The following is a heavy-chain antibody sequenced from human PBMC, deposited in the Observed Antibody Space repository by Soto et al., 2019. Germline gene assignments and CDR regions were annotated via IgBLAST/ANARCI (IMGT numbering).Heavy chain of an antibody. CDR3: ARDKRQQLVQGSRDYYYYYGMDV. Sequence: PGGSLRLSCAASGFTFSSYAMSWVRQAPGKGLEWVSAISGSGGSTYYADSVKGRFTISRDNSKNQFSLKLSSVTAADTAVYYCARDKRQQLVQGSRDYYYYYGMDVWGQGTTVTVSS. D-gene: IGHD6-13*01. J-gene: IGHJ6*02. V-gene: IGHV3-23*01. CDR1: GFTFSSYA. CDR2: ISGSGGST.